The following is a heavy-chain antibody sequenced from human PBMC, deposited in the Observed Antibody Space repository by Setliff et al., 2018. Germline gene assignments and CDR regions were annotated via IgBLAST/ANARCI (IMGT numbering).Heavy chain of an antibody. Sequence: PGESLKISCKGSGYSFTSYWIGWVRQMPGKGLEWMGIIYPGDSDTRYSPSFQGQVTISADKSIITAYLQWSSLKASDTAMYYCARLATDYGDYESLNYFGYWGQGTLVTVSS. CDR3: ARLATDYGDYESLNYFGY. CDR1: GYSFTSYW. CDR2: IYPGDSDT. J-gene: IGHJ4*02. V-gene: IGHV5-51*01. D-gene: IGHD4-17*01.